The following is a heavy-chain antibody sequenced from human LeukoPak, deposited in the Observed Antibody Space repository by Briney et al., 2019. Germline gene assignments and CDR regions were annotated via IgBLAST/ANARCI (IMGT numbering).Heavy chain of an antibody. CDR1: GFTYSNFW. CDR2: ICPDGSSR. D-gene: IGHD1-1*01. J-gene: IGHJ4*02. Sequence: GGSLRLSCAASGFTYSNFWMSWVRQDSGKGLEWVAHICPDGSSRIYVDSVKGRFTLSRDNSKNSMYIQMNSLRVDDTAVYYCARLPSAAGSGTFDYWGQGSLVTVSS. V-gene: IGHV3-7*01. CDR3: ARLPSAAGSGTFDY.